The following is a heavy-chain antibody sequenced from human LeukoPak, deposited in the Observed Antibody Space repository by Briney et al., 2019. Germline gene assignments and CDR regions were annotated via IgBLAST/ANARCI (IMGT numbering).Heavy chain of an antibody. D-gene: IGHD2-8*02. J-gene: IGHJ4*02. Sequence: QPGRSLRLSCAASGFTFRSYGMHWVRQAPGKGLEWVAVISSDGSHENYGDPVKGRFTVSRDNSKNSLYLQMSNLRPEDTAVYYCVKGQEVVYAPTFDYWGQGILVTVSS. CDR1: GFTFRSYG. CDR2: ISSDGSHE. V-gene: IGHV3-30*18. CDR3: VKGQEVVYAPTFDY.